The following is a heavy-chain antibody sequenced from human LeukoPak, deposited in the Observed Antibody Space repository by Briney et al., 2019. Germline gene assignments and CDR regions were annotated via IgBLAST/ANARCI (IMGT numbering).Heavy chain of an antibody. J-gene: IGHJ4*02. CDR3: ARVPIAAAAIGYYFDY. CDR2: IYHSGST. D-gene: IGHD6-13*01. Sequence: PSETLSLTCAVSGGSISSSNWWSWVRQPPGKGLEWIGEIYHSGSTNYNPSLKSRVTISVDKSKNQFSLKLSSVTAADTAVYYCARVPIAAAAIGYYFDYWGQGTLVTVSS. CDR1: GGSISSSNW. V-gene: IGHV4-4*02.